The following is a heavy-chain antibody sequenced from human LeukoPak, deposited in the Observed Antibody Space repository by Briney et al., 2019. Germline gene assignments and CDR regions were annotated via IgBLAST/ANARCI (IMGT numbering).Heavy chain of an antibody. CDR3: ARSGDGYTLDY. Sequence: PGGSLRLSCAASGFTVSFYAMSWVRQAPGKGLKWVSVIYSGGSTYYADSVKGRFTISRDNSKNTLYLQMNSLRAEDTAVYYCARSGDGYTLDYWGQGTLVTVSS. J-gene: IGHJ4*02. V-gene: IGHV3-53*01. D-gene: IGHD5-24*01. CDR1: GFTVSFYA. CDR2: IYSGGST.